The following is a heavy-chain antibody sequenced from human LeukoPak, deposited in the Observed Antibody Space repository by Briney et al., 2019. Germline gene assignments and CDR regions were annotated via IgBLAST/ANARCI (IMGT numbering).Heavy chain of an antibody. D-gene: IGHD3-22*01. CDR3: ARDLNYYDSSGYGH. J-gene: IGHJ4*02. CDR2: IYSGGSP. CDR1: GFTFSTNY. Sequence: GGSLRLSCAVSGFTFSTNYMSWVRQAPGKGLEWVSVIYSGGSPYYADSVKGRFTISRDNSKNTLYLQMSSLRAEDTAVYYCARDLNYYDSSGYGHWGQGSLVTVSS. V-gene: IGHV3-53*01.